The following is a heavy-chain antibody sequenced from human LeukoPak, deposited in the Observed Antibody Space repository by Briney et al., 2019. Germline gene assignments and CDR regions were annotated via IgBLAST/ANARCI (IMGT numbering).Heavy chain of an antibody. CDR2: ISYDGSNK. Sequence: GRSLRLSCAVSGSTFSSYAMHWVRQAPGKGLEWVAVISYDGSNKYYADSVKGRFTISRDNSKNTLYLQMNSLRAEDTAVYYCARAARLWFGELLNYWGQGTLVTVSS. D-gene: IGHD3-10*01. V-gene: IGHV3-30*04. CDR1: GSTFSSYA. J-gene: IGHJ4*02. CDR3: ARAARLWFGELLNY.